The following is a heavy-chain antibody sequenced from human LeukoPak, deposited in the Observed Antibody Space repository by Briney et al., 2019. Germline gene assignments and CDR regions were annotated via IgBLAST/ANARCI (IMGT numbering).Heavy chain of an antibody. Sequence: GSLRLSCAASGFTFSNAWMSWVRQAPGKGLEWIGSIYYSGSTYYNPSLKSRVTISVDTSKNQFSLKLSSVTAADTAVYYCARGGSSSWYWNWFDPWGQGTLVTVSS. CDR3: ARGGSSSWYWNWFDP. V-gene: IGHV4-59*05. D-gene: IGHD6-13*01. J-gene: IGHJ5*02. CDR2: IYYSGST. CDR1: GFTFSNAW.